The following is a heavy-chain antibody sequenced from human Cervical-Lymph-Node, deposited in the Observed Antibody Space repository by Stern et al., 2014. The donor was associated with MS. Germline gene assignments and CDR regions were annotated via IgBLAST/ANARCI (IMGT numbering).Heavy chain of an antibody. V-gene: IGHV1-2*06. CDR2: INPNSGDT. CDR3: ARGWLAD. J-gene: IGHJ4*02. D-gene: IGHD6-19*01. CDR1: GYTFTGYH. Sequence: QVQLVQSGAEVKKPGASVKVSCKASGYTFTGYHMHWVRQAPGQGLEWMGRINPNSGDTTYAQKFQGRVTITRDTSISTAYMELSRLTSDDTAVYYCARGWLADWGQGALVTVSS.